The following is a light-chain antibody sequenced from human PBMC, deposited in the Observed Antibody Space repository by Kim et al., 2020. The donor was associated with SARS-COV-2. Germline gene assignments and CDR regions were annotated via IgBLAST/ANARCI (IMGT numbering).Light chain of an antibody. J-gene: IGLJ2*01. V-gene: IGLV2-14*03. Sequence: GHSITSPCTGTSTEIGGYNYVSWYQQHPGKAPKLIIYDVSTRPSGVSNRFSGSKSGNTASLAISGLQAEDEADYYCSSYTSSNTVIFGGGTQLTVL. CDR2: DVS. CDR3: SSYTSSNTVI. CDR1: STEIGGYNY.